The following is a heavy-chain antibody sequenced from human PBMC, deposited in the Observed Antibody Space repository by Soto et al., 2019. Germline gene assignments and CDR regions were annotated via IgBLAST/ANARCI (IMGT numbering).Heavy chain of an antibody. D-gene: IGHD7-27*01. CDR1: RYTISSYA. J-gene: IGHJ4*02. CDR3: ARDTGDGSFGF. CDR2: INAGYGNT. Sequence: SVELSCKAPRYTISSYAMRWVRQAPGQRLEWMGWINAGYGNTKSSQKFQDRVTISRDTSASTAYMELTSLRSEDTAVYYCARDTGDGSFGFRGQGTLVTVSS. V-gene: IGHV1-3*01.